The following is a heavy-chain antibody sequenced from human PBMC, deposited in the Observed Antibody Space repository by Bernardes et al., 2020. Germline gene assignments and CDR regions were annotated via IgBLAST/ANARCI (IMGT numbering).Heavy chain of an antibody. CDR3: AREPQGGGSYYEYYMDV. D-gene: IGHD3-16*01. J-gene: IGHJ6*03. CDR2: IWYDGSYQ. V-gene: IGHV3-33*01. Sequence: GGSLRLSCAASGFTFNNYGMQWVRQAPGKGLEWVALIWYDGSYQNYADSVQGRFTISRDNSKNTLFLQMDSLRGDDTAVYYCAREPQGGGSYYEYYMDVWGTGTTVTVSS. CDR1: GFTFNNYG.